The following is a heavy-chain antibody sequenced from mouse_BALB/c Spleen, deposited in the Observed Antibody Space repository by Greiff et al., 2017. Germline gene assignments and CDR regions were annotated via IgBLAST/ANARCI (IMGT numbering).Heavy chain of an antibody. J-gene: IGHJ3*01. CDR3: ATGSSWFAY. D-gene: IGHD1-1*01. V-gene: IGHV5-17*02. CDR1: GFTFSSFG. CDR2: ISSGSSTI. Sequence: EVKLEESGGGLVQPGGSRKLSCAASGFTFSSFGMHWVRQAPEKGLEWIAYISSGSSTIYYADTVKGRFTISRDNPKNTLFLQMTSLRSEDMAMYYCATGSSWFAYWGQGTLVTVSA.